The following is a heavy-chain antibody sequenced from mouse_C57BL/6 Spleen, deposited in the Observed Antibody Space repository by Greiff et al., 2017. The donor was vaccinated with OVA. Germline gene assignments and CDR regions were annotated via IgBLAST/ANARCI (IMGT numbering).Heavy chain of an antibody. V-gene: IGHV1-22*01. D-gene: IGHD2-4*01. CDR3: ARGYDYDDAMDY. J-gene: IGHJ4*01. CDR1: GYTFTDYN. CDR2: INPNNGGT. Sequence: EVQLQQSGPELVKPGASVKMSCKASGYTFTDYNMHWVKQSPGKSLEWIGYINPNNGGTSYNQKFKGKATLTVNKSSSTAYMELRSLTSEDSAVYYCARGYDYDDAMDYWGQGTSVTVSS.